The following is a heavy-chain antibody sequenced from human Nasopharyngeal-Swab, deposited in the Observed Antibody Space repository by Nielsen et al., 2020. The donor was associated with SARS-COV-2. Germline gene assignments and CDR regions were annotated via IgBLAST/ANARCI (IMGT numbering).Heavy chain of an antibody. J-gene: IGHJ6*02. CDR1: GFTFDDYA. CDR2: ITWNSGGI. D-gene: IGHD3-9*01. V-gene: IGHV3-9*01. Sequence: GESLKISCAASGFTFDDYAMHWVRQAPGKGLEWVSGITWNSGGIGYADSVKGRFTISRDNAKNSLYLQMNSLRAEDTAVYYCAKDKRYFDWDGMDVWGQGTTVTVSS. CDR3: AKDKRYFDWDGMDV.